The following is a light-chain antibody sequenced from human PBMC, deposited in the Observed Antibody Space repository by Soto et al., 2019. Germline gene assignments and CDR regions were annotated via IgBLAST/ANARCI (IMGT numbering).Light chain of an antibody. CDR1: QAINSW. CDR3: QQGHSFPLT. Sequence: DIPLTQSPSSVSASVGDRVTITCRASQAINSWLAWYQQKPGKAPDLLIFAASYLQNGVPSRFSGSGSGTHFTLAISSLQLEDFATYYCQQGHSFPLTFGGGTKV. CDR2: AAS. V-gene: IGKV1-12*01. J-gene: IGKJ4*01.